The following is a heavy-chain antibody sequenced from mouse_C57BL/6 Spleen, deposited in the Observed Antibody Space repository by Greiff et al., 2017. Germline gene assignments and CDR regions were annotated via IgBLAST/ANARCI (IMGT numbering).Heavy chain of an antibody. D-gene: IGHD4-1*01. CDR1: GFSLSTSGLG. CDR3: ARRGELGLYFDY. CDR2: IYWDDDK. J-gene: IGHJ2*01. Sequence: QVTLKESGPGILQSSQTLSLPCSFSGFSLSTSGLGVSWIRQPSGKGLEWLANIYWDDDKRYNPSMKSRLTISKDTSRNQVFIKITSVYTADTATYYCARRGELGLYFDYWGQGTTLTVSS. V-gene: IGHV8-12*01.